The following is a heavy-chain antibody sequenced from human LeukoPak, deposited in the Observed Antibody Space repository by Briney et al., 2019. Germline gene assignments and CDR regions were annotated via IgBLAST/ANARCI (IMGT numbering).Heavy chain of an antibody. CDR3: ARSSGYGYYFDY. V-gene: IGHV3-64*01. Sequence: GGSLRLSCAASGFTFSSDAMHWVRQAPGKGLEYVSAISSNGGITHYGNSVKGRFTISRDNSKNTLYLQMGSLRAEDMAVYLCARSSGYGYYFDYWGQGTLVTVSS. CDR1: GFTFSSDA. CDR2: ISSNGGIT. J-gene: IGHJ4*02. D-gene: IGHD3-22*01.